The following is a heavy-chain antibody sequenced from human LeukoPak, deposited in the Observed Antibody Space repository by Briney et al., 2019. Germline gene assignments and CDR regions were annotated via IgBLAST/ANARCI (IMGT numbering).Heavy chain of an antibody. D-gene: IGHD4-17*01. CDR2: VKSIGGGGTT. Sequence: GGSLRLSCAASGFTFSSAWMNWVRQAPGKGLEWVGRVKSIGGGGTTDYAAPVKGRFTISRDDSKNTLYLQMNSLKPEDTAVYYCVWTVTMKGVSGAWGQGTLVTVSS. J-gene: IGHJ5*02. CDR3: VWTVTMKGVSGA. CDR1: GFTFSSAW. V-gene: IGHV3-15*01.